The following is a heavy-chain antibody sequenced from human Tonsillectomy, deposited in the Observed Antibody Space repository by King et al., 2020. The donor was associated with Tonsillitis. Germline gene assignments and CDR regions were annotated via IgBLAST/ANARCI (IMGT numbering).Heavy chain of an antibody. V-gene: IGHV3-7*01. Sequence: VQLVESGGGLVQPGGSLRLSCAASGFTFSSYWMSWVRQAPGKGLEWVANIKQDGSEKYYVDSVKGRFTISRDNAKNSLYRQMNSLRAEDTAVSYCAGDRAAAKGGMDVWGQGTTGTVSS. CDR3: AGDRAAAKGGMDV. J-gene: IGHJ6*02. D-gene: IGHD6-13*01. CDR1: GFTFSSYW. CDR2: IKQDGSEK.